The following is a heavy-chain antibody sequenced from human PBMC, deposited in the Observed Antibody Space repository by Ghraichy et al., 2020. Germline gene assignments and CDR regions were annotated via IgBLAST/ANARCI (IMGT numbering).Heavy chain of an antibody. CDR2: IYTSGST. J-gene: IGHJ6*02. V-gene: IGHV4-4*07. CDR3: ARGPPTPPEAVAGYYYYGMDV. D-gene: IGHD6-19*01. Sequence: SETRSLTCTVSGGSISSYYWSWIRQPAGKGLEWIGRIYTSGSTNYNPSLKSRVTMSVDTSKNQFSLKLSSVTAADTAVYYCARGPPTPPEAVAGYYYYGMDVWGQGTTVTVSS. CDR1: GGSISSYY.